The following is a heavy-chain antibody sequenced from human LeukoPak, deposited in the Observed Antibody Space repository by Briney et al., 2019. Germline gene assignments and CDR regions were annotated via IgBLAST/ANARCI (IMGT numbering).Heavy chain of an antibody. V-gene: IGHV4-4*07. J-gene: IGHJ4*02. D-gene: IGHD5-18*01. CDR1: GGSISSYY. CDR3: ARGKRRGYSYGYFDY. Sequence: SETLSLTCTVSGGSISSYYWSWIRQPAGNGLEWIGRIYTSGSTNYNPSLKSRVTMSVDTSKNQFSLKLSSVTAADTAVYYCARGKRRGYSYGYFDYWGQGTLVTVSS. CDR2: IYTSGST.